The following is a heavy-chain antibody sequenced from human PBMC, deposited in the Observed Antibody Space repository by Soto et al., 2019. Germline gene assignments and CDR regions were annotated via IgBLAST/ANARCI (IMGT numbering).Heavy chain of an antibody. J-gene: IGHJ3*02. CDR2: IDPSDSYT. CDR3: ARNASHYDILTGYPRDDAFDI. CDR1: GYSFTSYW. D-gene: IGHD3-9*01. V-gene: IGHV5-10-1*01. Sequence: PGESLKISCKGSGYSFTSYWISWVRQMPGKGLEWMGRIDPSDSYTNYSPSFQGHVTISADKSISTAYLQWSSLKASDTAMYYCARNASHYDILTGYPRDDAFDIWGQGTMVTVSS.